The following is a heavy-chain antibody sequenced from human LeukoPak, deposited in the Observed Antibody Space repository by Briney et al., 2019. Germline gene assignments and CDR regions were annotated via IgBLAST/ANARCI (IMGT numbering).Heavy chain of an antibody. J-gene: IGHJ4*02. V-gene: IGHV3-21*01. D-gene: IGHD3-10*01. CDR2: ISSSSSYI. CDR3: ARDLITMVRGVIWN. CDR1: GFTFSSYS. Sequence: GGSLRLSCAASGFTFSSYSMNWVRQAPGKGLEWVSSISSSSSYIYYADSVKGRFTISRDNAKNSLYLQMNSLRAEDTAVYYCARDLITMVRGVIWNWGQGTLVTASS.